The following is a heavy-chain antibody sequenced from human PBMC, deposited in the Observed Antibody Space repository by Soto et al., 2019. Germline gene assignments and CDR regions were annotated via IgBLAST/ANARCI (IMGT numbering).Heavy chain of an antibody. J-gene: IGHJ4*02. CDR1: GGIFSSYA. Sequence: QEQLVQSGAEVKKPGSSVKVSCKDAGGIFSSYAISWVRQAPGQGLEWMGGIIPIFGTANYAQKFQGRVTSTADESTNTAYMDLSSLKSEDTAIYYCARGGSGYVWFNEFWGQGTLVTVSS. CDR2: IIPIFGTA. V-gene: IGHV1-69*01. D-gene: IGHD3-22*01. CDR3: ARGGSGYVWFNEF.